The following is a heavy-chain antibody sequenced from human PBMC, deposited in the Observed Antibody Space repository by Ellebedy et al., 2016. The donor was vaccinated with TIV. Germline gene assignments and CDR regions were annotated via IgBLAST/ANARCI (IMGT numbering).Heavy chain of an antibody. J-gene: IGHJ4*02. Sequence: SETLSLXCTVSGGSISSYYWSWIRQPPGKGLEWIGYIYYSGSTNYNPSLKSRVTISVDTSKNQFSLKLSSVTAADTAVYYCARERQHAFDYWGQGTLVTVSS. CDR3: ARERQHAFDY. CDR1: GGSISSYY. CDR2: IYYSGST. V-gene: IGHV4-59*12. D-gene: IGHD6-13*01.